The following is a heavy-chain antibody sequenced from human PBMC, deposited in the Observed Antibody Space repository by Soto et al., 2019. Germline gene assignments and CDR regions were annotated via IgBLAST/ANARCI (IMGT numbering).Heavy chain of an antibody. Sequence: SETLSLTCAVSGGSISSGGYSWSWIRQPPGKGLEWIGYIYHSGSTYYNPSLKSRVTISVDRSKNQFSLKLSSVTAADTAVYYCARDRRGLRLGELSPWGQGTLVTVSS. V-gene: IGHV4-30-2*01. J-gene: IGHJ4*02. CDR2: IYHSGST. CDR1: GGSISSGGYS. CDR3: ARDRRGLRLGELSP. D-gene: IGHD3-16*02.